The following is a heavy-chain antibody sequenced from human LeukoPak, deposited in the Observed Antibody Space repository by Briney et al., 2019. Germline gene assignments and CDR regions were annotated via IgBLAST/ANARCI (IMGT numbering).Heavy chain of an antibody. V-gene: IGHV1-46*01. CDR3: ARASGSSGWCDY. CDR2: INPSGGST. CDR1: GYTFTNYY. Sequence: ASVKVSCKASGYTFTNYYMHWVRQAPGQGLEWMGIINPSGGSTSYAQKFQGRVTMTRDMSTSTVYMELSSLRSEDTAVYYCARASGSSGWCDYWGQGTLVTVSS. D-gene: IGHD6-19*01. J-gene: IGHJ4*02.